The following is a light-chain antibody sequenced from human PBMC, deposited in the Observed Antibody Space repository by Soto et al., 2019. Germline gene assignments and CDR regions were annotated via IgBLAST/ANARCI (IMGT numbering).Light chain of an antibody. CDR1: QSISNC. J-gene: IGKJ1*01. CDR2: KVT. CDR3: HQYYDYST. V-gene: IGKV1-5*03. Sequence: IQMTQSPSTLSASVGDRVTITCRANQSISNCLAWYQQKPGKAPILLIYKVTSLETGVPARFSGGVSGTDFTLTISSLQPDDYATYYCHQYYDYSTFGQGTKVDVK.